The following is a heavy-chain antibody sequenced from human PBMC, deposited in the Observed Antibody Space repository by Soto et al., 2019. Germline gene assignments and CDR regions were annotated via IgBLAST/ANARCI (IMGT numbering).Heavy chain of an antibody. CDR3: AGDKYRSSWFTSDYYYYGMDV. CDR1: GYTFTSYG. Sequence: ASVKVSCKASGYTFTSYGISWVRQAPGQGLEWMGWISAYNGNTNYAQKLQGRVTMTTDTSTSTAYMELRSLRSDDTAVYYCAGDKYRSSWFTSDYYYYGMDVWGQGTTVTVSS. J-gene: IGHJ6*02. D-gene: IGHD6-13*01. CDR2: ISAYNGNT. V-gene: IGHV1-18*01.